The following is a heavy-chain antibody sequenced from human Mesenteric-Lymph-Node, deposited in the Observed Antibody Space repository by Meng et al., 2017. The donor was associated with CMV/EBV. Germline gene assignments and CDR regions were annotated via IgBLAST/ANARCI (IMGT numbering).Heavy chain of an antibody. CDR3: ARPLDPWLIAAAPYGMDV. J-gene: IGHJ6*02. D-gene: IGHD6-13*01. V-gene: IGHV3-48*03. CDR1: GFTFSSYE. Sequence: GESLKISCAASGFTFSSYEMNWVRQAPGKGLEWVSYISSSGSTIYYADSVKGRFTISRDNAKNSLYLQMNSLRAEDTAVYYCARPLDPWLIAAAPYGMDVWGQGTTVTVSS. CDR2: ISSSGSTI.